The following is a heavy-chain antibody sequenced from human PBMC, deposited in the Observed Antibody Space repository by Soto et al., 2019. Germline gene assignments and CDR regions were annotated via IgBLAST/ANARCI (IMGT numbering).Heavy chain of an antibody. Sequence: SETLSLTCTVSGDSISSGAYYWSWIRQHPGKGLEWIGYIHYSGSTYYNPSLRGRLTMSVETSENQFSLSLSSVTAADTAVYCCTRHDHGYYFDYWGQGTLVTVSS. CDR1: GDSISSGAYY. J-gene: IGHJ4*02. CDR2: IHYSGST. CDR3: TRHDHGYYFDY. V-gene: IGHV4-31*03. D-gene: IGHD4-17*01.